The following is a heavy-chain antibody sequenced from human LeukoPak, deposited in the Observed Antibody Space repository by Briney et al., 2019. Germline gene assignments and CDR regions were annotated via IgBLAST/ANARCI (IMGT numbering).Heavy chain of an antibody. CDR2: IKTDGSEK. D-gene: IGHD3-9*01. J-gene: IGHJ5*02. V-gene: IGHV3-7*03. CDR1: GFTFSSYS. CDR3: ARDYTGYFP. Sequence: PTGGSLRLSCAASGFTFSSYSMSWVRQAPGKGLEWVANIKTDGSEKYYVDSVKGRFTISRDNAKNSLYLQMNSLRAEDTAVYYCARDYTGYFPWGQGTLVIVSS.